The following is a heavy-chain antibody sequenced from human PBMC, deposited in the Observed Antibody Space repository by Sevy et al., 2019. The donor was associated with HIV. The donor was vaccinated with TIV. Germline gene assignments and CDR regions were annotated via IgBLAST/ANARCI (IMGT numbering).Heavy chain of an antibody. J-gene: IGHJ6*02. CDR1: GFTFSSYA. CDR3: ARDWAGYCINNDCRPSYGMDV. V-gene: IGHV3-30*04. D-gene: IGHD2-8*01. Sequence: GGSLRLSCAASGFTFSSYAMHWVRQAPGKGLEWVAVFSYDGSNKYYADSVKGRFTISRDNSKNTLFLQMNSLRVEDTAVYYCARDWAGYCINNDCRPSYGMDVWGQGTTVTVSS. CDR2: FSYDGSNK.